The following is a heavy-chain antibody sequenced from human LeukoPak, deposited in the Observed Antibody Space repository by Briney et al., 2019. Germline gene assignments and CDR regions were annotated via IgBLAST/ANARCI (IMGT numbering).Heavy chain of an antibody. J-gene: IGHJ4*02. D-gene: IGHD6-13*01. V-gene: IGHV4-30-2*01. Sequence: SQTLSLTCAVSGGSISSGGYSWSWIRQPPGKGLELIGYIYHSGSTYYNPSLKSRVTISVDRSKNQFSLKLSSVTAADTAVYYCAREAIAAAGGFDYWGQGTLVTVSS. CDR3: AREAIAAAGGFDY. CDR1: GGSISSGGYS. CDR2: IYHSGST.